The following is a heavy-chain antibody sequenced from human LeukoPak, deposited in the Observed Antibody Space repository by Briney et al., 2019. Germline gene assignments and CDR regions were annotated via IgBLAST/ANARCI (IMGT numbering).Heavy chain of an antibody. V-gene: IGHV3-9*01. CDR3: ARGRYFDL. Sequence: GGSLRLSCAASGFTFDDYAMHWVRHAPGKGLEWVSGISWNSGSIGYADSVKGRFTISKDYDKNSLYLQMNNLRAADTAVYYCARGRYFDLWGRGTLVTVSS. CDR2: ISWNSGSI. CDR1: GFTFDDYA. J-gene: IGHJ2*01.